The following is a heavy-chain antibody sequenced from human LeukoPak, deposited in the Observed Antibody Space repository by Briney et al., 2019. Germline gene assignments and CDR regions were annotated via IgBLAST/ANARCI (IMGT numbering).Heavy chain of an antibody. Sequence: PGGSLRLSCAASGFSFSNHYMRWIRQAPGKGLEWVANINEDGSNKWHLGSVKGRFTVSRDNARNALYLQMNSLRAEDTAVYYCAKTTIGYSSGRYPGWPVDYWGQGTLVTVSS. V-gene: IGHV3-7*03. CDR3: AKTTIGYSSGRYPGWPVDY. CDR2: INEDGSNK. CDR1: GFSFSNHY. J-gene: IGHJ4*02. D-gene: IGHD6-19*01.